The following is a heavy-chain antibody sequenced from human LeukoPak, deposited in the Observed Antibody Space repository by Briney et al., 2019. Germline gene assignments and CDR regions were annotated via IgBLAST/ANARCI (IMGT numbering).Heavy chain of an antibody. J-gene: IGHJ5*02. D-gene: IGHD3-16*01. Sequence: GASVKVSCKASGYTFIGYYMHWVRQAPGQGLEWMGWINPKNGGANYAPSLQGRVTMTRDRSISTVYMELTRLTSDDTAVFYCARASFWESPINWFDPWGQGTLVTVSS. CDR2: INPKNGGA. CDR3: ARASFWESPINWFDP. CDR1: GYTFIGYY. V-gene: IGHV1-2*07.